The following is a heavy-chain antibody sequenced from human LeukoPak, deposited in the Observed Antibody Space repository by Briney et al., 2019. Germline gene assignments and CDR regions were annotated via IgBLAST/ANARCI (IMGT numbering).Heavy chain of an antibody. J-gene: IGHJ6*03. V-gene: IGHV1-8*03. D-gene: IGHD3-16*02. CDR3: ARGDRGYYYYYMDV. Sequence: GASVKVSCKASEYTFTSYDINWVRQATGQGLEWMGWMNPNSGNTGYAQKFQGRVTITRNTSISTAYMELSSLRSEDTAVYYCARGDRGYYYYYMDVWGKGTTVTVSS. CDR2: MNPNSGNT. CDR1: EYTFTSYD.